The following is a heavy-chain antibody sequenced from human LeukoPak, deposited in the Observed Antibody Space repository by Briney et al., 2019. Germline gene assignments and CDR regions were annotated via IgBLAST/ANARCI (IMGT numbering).Heavy chain of an antibody. D-gene: IGHD3-22*01. CDR1: AFTFSSYN. V-gene: IGHV3-21*04. Sequence: GGSLRLSCAASAFTFSSYNMNWVRQAPGKGLEWVSSISSSGTYIYYADSVKGRFTISRDDAKNSLYLQMNSLRAEDTALYYCAKDSPLNYYDSSGYYPGNYFDYWGQGTLVTVSS. CDR2: ISSSGTYI. J-gene: IGHJ4*02. CDR3: AKDSPLNYYDSSGYYPGNYFDY.